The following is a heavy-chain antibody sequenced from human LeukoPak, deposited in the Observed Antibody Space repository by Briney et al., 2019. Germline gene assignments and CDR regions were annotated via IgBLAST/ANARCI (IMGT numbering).Heavy chain of an antibody. Sequence: GASVKVSCKASGYTFTSYGISWVRQAPGQGLEWMGWISAYNGNTNYAQKLQGRVTMTTDTSTSTAYMELRSLRSDDTAVYYCARASGYYGFSPYYFDYWGQGTLVTVSS. CDR3: ARASGYYGFSPYYFDY. CDR2: ISAYNGNT. V-gene: IGHV1-18*01. CDR1: GYTFTSYG. J-gene: IGHJ4*02. D-gene: IGHD3-22*01.